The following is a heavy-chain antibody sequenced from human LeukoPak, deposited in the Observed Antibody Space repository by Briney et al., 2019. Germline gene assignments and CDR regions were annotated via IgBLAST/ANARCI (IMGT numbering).Heavy chain of an antibody. CDR3: ARAFTSGRRFDY. D-gene: IGHD2-8*01. CDR2: INPSGGST. J-gene: IGHJ4*02. V-gene: IGHV1-46*01. CDR1: GYSFTSYY. Sequence: ASVKVSCKASGYSFTSYYIHWVRQAPGQGLELMGVINPSGGSTSCAQKFQDRVTMTRDTSTSTVYMELSSLSSEDTAVYYCARAFTSGRRFDYWGQGTLVTVSS.